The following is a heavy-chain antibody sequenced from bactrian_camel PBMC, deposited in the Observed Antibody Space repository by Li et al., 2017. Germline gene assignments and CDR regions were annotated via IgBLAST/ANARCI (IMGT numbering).Heavy chain of an antibody. V-gene: IGHV3S40*01. CDR2: INGAGGTT. J-gene: IGHJ4*01. CDR1: GFTFNTIP. Sequence: VQLVESGGDLVQPGESLRLSCVASGFTFNTIPMTWVRQPPGKGLEWVSTINGAGGTTYFADSLEGRFTISRDNAKNTVYLQMNSLKPEDTAMYYCKTETTVCRGSFVFSRWGQGTQVTVS. CDR3: KTETTVCRGSFVFSR. D-gene: IGHD2*01.